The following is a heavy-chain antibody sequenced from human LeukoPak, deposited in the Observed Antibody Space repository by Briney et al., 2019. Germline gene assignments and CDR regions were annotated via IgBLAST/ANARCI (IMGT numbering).Heavy chain of an antibody. J-gene: IGHJ6*04. CDR2: ISSSGSTI. CDR1: GFTFGSYE. D-gene: IGHD5-12*01. Sequence: GGSLRLSCAASGFTFGSYEMNWVRQAPGKGLEWVSYISSSGSTIYYADSVKGRFTISRDNAKNSLYLQMNSLRAEDTAVYYCARTTVATIYYYYGMDVWGKGTTVTVSS. V-gene: IGHV3-48*03. CDR3: ARTTVATIYYYYGMDV.